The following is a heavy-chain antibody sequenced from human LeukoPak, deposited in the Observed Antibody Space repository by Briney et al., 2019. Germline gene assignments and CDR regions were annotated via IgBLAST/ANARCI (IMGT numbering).Heavy chain of an antibody. CDR1: GDTFTGYY. Sequence: ASVKISCKASGDTFTGYYMHWVRQTPVQGLEWMRCINSKSGGTNYAQKFQGRVTMTRDTSISTAYMELSRLRSDDTAVYYCARVGIAVDPLDVWGQGTTVTVSS. D-gene: IGHD6-19*01. CDR3: ARVGIAVDPLDV. CDR2: INSKSGGT. J-gene: IGHJ6*02. V-gene: IGHV1-2*02.